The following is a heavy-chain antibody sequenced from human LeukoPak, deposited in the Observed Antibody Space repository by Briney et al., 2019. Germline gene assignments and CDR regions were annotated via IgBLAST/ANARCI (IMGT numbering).Heavy chain of an antibody. V-gene: IGHV3-21*01. J-gene: IGHJ4*02. CDR1: GFTFSSYA. D-gene: IGHD4-11*01. CDR2: ISRSSSYI. Sequence: GGSLRLSCAASGFTFSSYAMSWVRQAPGKGLEWVSSISRSSSYIYYAESMKGRFTISRDNAKNSLYLQMNSLRAEDTAVYYCARGGPHDYSDYCFDYWGQGILVTV. CDR3: ARGGPHDYSDYCFDY.